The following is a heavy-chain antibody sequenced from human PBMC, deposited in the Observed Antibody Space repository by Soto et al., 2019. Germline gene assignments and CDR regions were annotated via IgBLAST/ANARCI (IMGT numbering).Heavy chain of an antibody. Sequence: SETLSLTCAVYGGSFSGYYWSWIRQPPGKGLEWIGEINHSGGTNYNPSLKSRVTISVDTSKNQFSLKLSSVTAADTAVYYCARDYCSSTSCPRRGNWFDPWGQGTLVTVSS. V-gene: IGHV4-34*01. J-gene: IGHJ5*02. CDR1: GGSFSGYY. D-gene: IGHD2-2*01. CDR3: ARDYCSSTSCPRRGNWFDP. CDR2: INHSGGT.